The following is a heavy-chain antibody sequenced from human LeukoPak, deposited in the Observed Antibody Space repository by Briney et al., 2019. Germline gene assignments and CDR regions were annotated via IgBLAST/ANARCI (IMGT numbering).Heavy chain of an antibody. V-gene: IGHV1-46*01. CDR3: ANYGGWVGGSGSNHAFDI. Sequence: ASMKVSCKASGYTFTSYYMHWARQAPGQGLEWMGIINPSGGSTSYAQKFQGRVTMTRDTSTTTVYMELSSLRSEDSAVYYRANYGGWVGGSGSNHAFDIWGQGTMVTVSS. CDR1: GYTFTSYY. J-gene: IGHJ3*02. D-gene: IGHD3-10*01. CDR2: INPSGGST.